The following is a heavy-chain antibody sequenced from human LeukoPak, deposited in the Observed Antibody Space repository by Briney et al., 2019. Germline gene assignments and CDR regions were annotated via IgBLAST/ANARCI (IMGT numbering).Heavy chain of an antibody. CDR1: GFTVSTTY. V-gene: IGHV3-53*01. Sequence: PGGSLTLSCAASGFTVSTTYMSWARHPQPPGLEWVSVIYSGGSTYYADSVKGRFTISRDNSKNTLYLQMNSLRAEDTAVYYCARDLGSRALGYWGQGTLVTVSS. D-gene: IGHD3-16*01. J-gene: IGHJ4*02. CDR2: IYSGGST. CDR3: ARDLGSRALGY.